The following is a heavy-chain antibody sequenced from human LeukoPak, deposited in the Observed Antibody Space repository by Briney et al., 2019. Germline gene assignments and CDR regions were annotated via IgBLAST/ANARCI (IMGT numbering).Heavy chain of an antibody. CDR2: ISGSGGST. J-gene: IGHJ4*02. D-gene: IGHD5-18*01. CDR1: GFPFSSYA. CDR3: AKGVYSYGPNYFDY. V-gene: IGHV3-23*01. Sequence: GGPLRLSCAASGFPFSSYALSWVRQAPGKGLEWVSVISGSGGSTYYADSVKGRFTISRDNSKNTLYLQMNSLRAEDTAVYYCAKGVYSYGPNYFDYWGQGTLVTVSS.